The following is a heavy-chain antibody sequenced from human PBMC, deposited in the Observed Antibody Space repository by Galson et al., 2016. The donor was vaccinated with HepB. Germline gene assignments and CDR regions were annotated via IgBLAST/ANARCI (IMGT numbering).Heavy chain of an antibody. Sequence: CAISGDSVSSYSGAWDWLRQSPSRGLEWLGRTYYRSRWYNDYAGSVKGRITIEADTSKNLFSLQLTSVTVADTAVYYCARDRGSGRHFFDSWGRGTMVTVSS. CDR1: GDSVSSYSGA. D-gene: IGHD3-9*01. V-gene: IGHV6-1*01. CDR3: ARDRGSGRHFFDS. J-gene: IGHJ3*01. CDR2: TYYRSRWYN.